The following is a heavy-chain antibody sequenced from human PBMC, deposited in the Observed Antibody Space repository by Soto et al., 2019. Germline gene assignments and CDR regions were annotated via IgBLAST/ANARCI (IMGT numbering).Heavy chain of an antibody. V-gene: IGHV4-4*07. Sequence: QVQLQESGPGLVKPSETLSLTCTVSGDFISNFYWSWIRQPAGKGLQSLGRISASGRSNYNPNLQSRVAMSLDTSKNQFSLRLTSLSAAATAVYFCARGMGRYFDLWGRGTLVTVFS. CDR1: GDFISNFY. D-gene: IGHD2-8*01. J-gene: IGHJ2*01. CDR2: ISASGRS. CDR3: ARGMGRYFDL.